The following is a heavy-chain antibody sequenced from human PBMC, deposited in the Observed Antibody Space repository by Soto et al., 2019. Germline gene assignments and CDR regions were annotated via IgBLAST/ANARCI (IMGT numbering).Heavy chain of an antibody. Sequence: QLQLQESGPGLVKPSETLSLTCTVSGDSISSGSSYWDWIRQPPGKGLEWIGSIFYSGSTYYNPSLKSRVTISVDTSKNQFSLRLSSVTAADTAMYHCVRQYRGDYFDYWGQGTLVTVSS. CDR1: GDSISSGSSY. V-gene: IGHV4-39*01. CDR2: IFYSGST. D-gene: IGHD1-26*01. CDR3: VRQYRGDYFDY. J-gene: IGHJ4*02.